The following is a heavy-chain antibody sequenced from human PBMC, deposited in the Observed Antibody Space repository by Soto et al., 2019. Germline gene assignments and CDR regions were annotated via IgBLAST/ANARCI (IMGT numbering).Heavy chain of an antibody. Sequence: QVQLVQSGAEVKKPGASVKVSCKASGYTFTSYGIIWVRQAPGQGLEWMGWISAYNGNTNYAQKLQGRVTMTTDTSTSTAYMELRSLRSDDTAVYYCARWEWGYSYGSDLDYWGQGTLITVSS. CDR1: GYTFTSYG. CDR2: ISAYNGNT. V-gene: IGHV1-18*01. D-gene: IGHD5-18*01. CDR3: ARWEWGYSYGSDLDY. J-gene: IGHJ4*02.